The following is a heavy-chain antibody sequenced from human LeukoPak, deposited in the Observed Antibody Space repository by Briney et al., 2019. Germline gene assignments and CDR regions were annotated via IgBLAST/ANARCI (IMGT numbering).Heavy chain of an antibody. V-gene: IGHV4-34*01. J-gene: IGHJ4*02. Sequence: PSETLSLTCAVYGGSFSGYYWSWIRQPPGKGLEWIGEINHSGSTNYNPSLKSRVTISVDTSKNQFSLKLSSVTAADTAVYYCASAGYRYSGSYRFDYWGQGTLVTVSS. CDR3: ASAGYRYSGSYRFDY. CDR1: GGSFSGYY. CDR2: INHSGST. D-gene: IGHD1-26*01.